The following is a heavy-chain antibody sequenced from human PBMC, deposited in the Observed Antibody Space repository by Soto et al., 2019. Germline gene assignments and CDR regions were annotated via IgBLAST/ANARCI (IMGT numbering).Heavy chain of an antibody. CDR2: TYYRSRWYS. V-gene: IGHV6-1*01. CDR1: GDSVSSSSVA. J-gene: IGHJ6*02. D-gene: IGHD2-15*01. Sequence: LSLTCVISGDSVSSSSVAWNWVRQSPSRGLEWLGRTYYRSRWYSDFAVSVRGRIVINADTSKNQFSLQLNSVTPEDTAVYFCARSEEDSDYYYYGLDVWGQGTTVTVSS. CDR3: ARSEEDSDYYYYGLDV.